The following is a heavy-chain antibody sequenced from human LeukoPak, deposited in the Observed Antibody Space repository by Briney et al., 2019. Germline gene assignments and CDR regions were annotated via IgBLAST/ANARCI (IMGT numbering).Heavy chain of an antibody. CDR1: GYDFISYD. CDR2: MNPNSGNT. D-gene: IGHD6-13*01. J-gene: IGHJ4*02. V-gene: IGHV1-8*01. CDR3: ARAQIAAAGSYYFDY. Sequence: ASVKVSCTASGYDFISYDINWFRQASGQGLEWMGWMNPNSGNTGYAQKFQGRVTMTRNTSISTAYMELSSLRSEDTAVYYCARAQIAAAGSYYFDYWGQGTLVTVSS.